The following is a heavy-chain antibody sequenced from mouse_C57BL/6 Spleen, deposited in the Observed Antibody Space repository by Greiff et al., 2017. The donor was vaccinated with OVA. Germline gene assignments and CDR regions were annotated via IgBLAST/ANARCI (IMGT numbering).Heavy chain of an antibody. J-gene: IGHJ1*03. CDR1: GYTFTSYW. CDR2: IHPNSGST. D-gene: IGHD2-1*01. V-gene: IGHV1-64*01. Sequence: VQLQQPGAELVKPGASVKLSCKASGYTFTSYWMHWVKQRPGQGLEWIGMIHPNSGSTNYNEKFKSKATLTVDNSSSTAYMQLSSLTSEDSAVYYCARSDGNYGRYFDVWGTGTTVTVSS. CDR3: ARSDGNYGRYFDV.